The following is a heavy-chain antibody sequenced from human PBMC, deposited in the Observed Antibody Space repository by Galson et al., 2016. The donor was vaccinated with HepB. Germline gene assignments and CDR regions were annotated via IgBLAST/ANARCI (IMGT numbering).Heavy chain of an antibody. Sequence: SLRLSCAASGFTFAYAWMNWVRQAPGKGLEWVGRIKNKADGGTIDYAAPVKGRFTISRDDSKNTLYLQMNSLKTEDTAVYYCTTVGYCSGGSCYSGLDYWGQGTLVTVSS. CDR1: GFTFAYAW. V-gene: IGHV3-15*01. CDR2: IKNKADGGTI. J-gene: IGHJ4*02. CDR3: TTVGYCSGGSCYSGLDY. D-gene: IGHD2-15*01.